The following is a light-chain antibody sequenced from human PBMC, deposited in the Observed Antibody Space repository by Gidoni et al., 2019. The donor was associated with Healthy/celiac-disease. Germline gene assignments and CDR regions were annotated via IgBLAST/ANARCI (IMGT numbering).Light chain of an antibody. CDR3: QQRVNLPIT. CDR1: QSVSSY. J-gene: IGKJ5*01. Sequence: EIELTQSPATLSLSPGDRATLPCRASQSVSSYLAWYQQKPGKAPRLLIYDASNRATGIPARFSGSGSGTDFTLTISSLQPEDFAVYYCQQRVNLPITFGRGTRLEIK. CDR2: DAS. V-gene: IGKV3-11*01.